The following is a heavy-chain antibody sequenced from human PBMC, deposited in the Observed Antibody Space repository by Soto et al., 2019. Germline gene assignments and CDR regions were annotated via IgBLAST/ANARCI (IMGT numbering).Heavy chain of an antibody. V-gene: IGHV1-18*01. CDR3: ARSTYYDFWSGYYTRYYYYYMDV. D-gene: IGHD3-3*01. Sequence: ASVKVSCKASGYTFTNYGISWVRQAPGQELERMGWISAYNGNTNYAQKLQGRVTMTTDTSTSTAYMELRSLRSDDTAVYYCARSTYYDFWSGYYTRYYYYYMDVWGKGTTVTVSS. J-gene: IGHJ6*03. CDR2: ISAYNGNT. CDR1: GYTFTNYG.